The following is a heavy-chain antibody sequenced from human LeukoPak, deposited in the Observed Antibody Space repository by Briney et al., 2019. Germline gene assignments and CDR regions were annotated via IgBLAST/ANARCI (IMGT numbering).Heavy chain of an antibody. CDR2: INSDGSST. D-gene: IGHD3-9*01. V-gene: IGHV3-74*01. Sequence: GGSLRLSCAASGFTFSSYWMHWVRQAPGKGLVWVSRINSDGSSTSYADSVKGRFTISRDNAKNTLYLQMNSLRAEDTAVYYCARVGSIRYFDWSPILAAFDIWGQGTMVTVSS. CDR3: ARVGSIRYFDWSPILAAFDI. CDR1: GFTFSSYW. J-gene: IGHJ3*02.